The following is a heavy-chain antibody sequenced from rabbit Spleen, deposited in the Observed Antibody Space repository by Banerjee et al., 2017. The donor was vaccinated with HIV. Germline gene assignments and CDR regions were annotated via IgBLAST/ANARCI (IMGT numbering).Heavy chain of an antibody. V-gene: IGHV1S40*01. CDR1: GFSFSSGYD. D-gene: IGHD8-1*01. Sequence: QQLVESGGGLVKPGASLTLTCTASGFSFSSGYDMCWVRQAPGKGLEWIACIYAGTIGSTYSASWAKGRFTISKTSSTTVTLQMTSLTAADTATYFCARDAGTSFSTYGMDLWGPGTLVTVS. J-gene: IGHJ6*01. CDR2: IYAGTIGST. CDR3: ARDAGTSFSTYGMDL.